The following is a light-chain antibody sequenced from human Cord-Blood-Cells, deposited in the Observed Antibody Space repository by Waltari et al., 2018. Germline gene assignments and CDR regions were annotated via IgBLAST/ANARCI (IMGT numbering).Light chain of an antibody. V-gene: IGKV1-13*02. J-gene: IGKJ4*01. CDR2: DAS. CDR1: QGISSA. CDR3: QQFNSYPPVT. Sequence: AIQLTQSPSSLSPSVGDRVTITCRASQGISSALAWYQQKPGKAPKLLIYDASSLESGVPSRFSGSGSGTDFTLTISSLQPEDFATYYCQQFNSYPPVTFGGGTKVEIK.